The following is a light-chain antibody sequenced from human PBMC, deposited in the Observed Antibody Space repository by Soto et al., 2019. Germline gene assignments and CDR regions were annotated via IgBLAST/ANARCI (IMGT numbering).Light chain of an antibody. CDR3: QKYNGVPWT. Sequence: DIQMTKSPSSLSASIGDRVTISCRASQGISTFLAWYQQKPGKVPKLLIYAASNLQSGVPSRFGGSGSGTDFTLTISSLQPEDVATYYCQKYNGVPWTFGQGTKVEI. V-gene: IGKV1-27*01. J-gene: IGKJ1*01. CDR2: AAS. CDR1: QGISTF.